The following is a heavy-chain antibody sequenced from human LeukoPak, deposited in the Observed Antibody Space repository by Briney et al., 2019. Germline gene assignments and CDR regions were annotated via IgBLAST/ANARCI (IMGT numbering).Heavy chain of an antibody. D-gene: IGHD6-19*01. CDR1: GGSTSSYY. J-gene: IGHJ4*02. Sequence: SETLSLTCTVSGGSTSSYYWSWIRQPPGKGLEWIGYIYTSGSTNYTPSLKSRVTISVDTSKNQFSLKLSSVTAADTAVYYCAISSGWYLLDYWGQGTLVTVSS. V-gene: IGHV4-4*09. CDR3: AISSGWYLLDY. CDR2: IYTSGST.